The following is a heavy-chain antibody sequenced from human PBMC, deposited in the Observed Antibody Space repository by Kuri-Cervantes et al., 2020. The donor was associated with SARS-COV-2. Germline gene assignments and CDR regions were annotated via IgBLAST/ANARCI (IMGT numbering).Heavy chain of an antibody. V-gene: IGHV3-23*01. CDR3: ARDYQLDY. Sequence: GESLKISCAASGFTFSSYGMHWVRQAPGKGLEWVSAISGSGGSTYYADSVKGRFTISRDNSKNTLYLQMNSLRAEDTAVYYCARDYQLDYWGQGTLVTVSS. D-gene: IGHD4-17*01. CDR1: GFTFSSYG. J-gene: IGHJ4*02. CDR2: ISGSGGST.